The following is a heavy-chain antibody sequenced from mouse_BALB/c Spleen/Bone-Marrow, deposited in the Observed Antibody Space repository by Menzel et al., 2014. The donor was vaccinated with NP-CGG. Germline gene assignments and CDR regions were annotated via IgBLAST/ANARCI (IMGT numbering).Heavy chain of an antibody. Sequence: VQLQQSGPELVRPGTSVKMPCKASGYTFTSYWTHWVKQRPGQGLEWIGMIDPSNSESRLNQKFKDKATLNVDKSSNTAYMQLSSLTSEDSAVYYCARLDGNYRNYFDYWGQGTSLTVSS. D-gene: IGHD2-1*01. CDR2: IDPSNSES. V-gene: IGHV1-59*01. CDR1: GYTFTSYW. CDR3: ARLDGNYRNYFDY. J-gene: IGHJ2*02.